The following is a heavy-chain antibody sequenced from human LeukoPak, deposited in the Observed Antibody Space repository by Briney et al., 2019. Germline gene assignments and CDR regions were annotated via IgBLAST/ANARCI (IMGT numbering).Heavy chain of an antibody. CDR1: GYTFTRYD. CDR3: ARRRAVLRFGELLRGNNWFDP. J-gene: IGHJ5*02. Sequence: ASVKVTCKASGYTFTRYDINWVRQATGQGLEWMGWMNPNSSNTGYAQKIQGRVTMTRNTSISTAYMELSSLRSEDTAVYYYARRRAVLRFGELLRGNNWFDPWGQGTLATVSS. CDR2: MNPNSSNT. V-gene: IGHV1-8*01. D-gene: IGHD3-10*01.